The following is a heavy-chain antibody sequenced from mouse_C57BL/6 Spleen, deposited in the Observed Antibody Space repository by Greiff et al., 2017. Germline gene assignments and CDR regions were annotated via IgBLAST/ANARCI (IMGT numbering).Heavy chain of an antibody. CDR2: IYPGDGDT. CDR1: GYAFSSYW. Sequence: QVQLQQSGAELVKPGASVKISCKASGYAFSSYWMNWVKQRPGKGLEWIGQIYPGDGDTNYNGKFKGKATLTADKSSSTAYMQLSSLTSEDSAVDFWARWPVENEGGYAMDYWGQGTSVTVSS. J-gene: IGHJ4*01. CDR3: ARWPVENEGGYAMDY. V-gene: IGHV1-80*01.